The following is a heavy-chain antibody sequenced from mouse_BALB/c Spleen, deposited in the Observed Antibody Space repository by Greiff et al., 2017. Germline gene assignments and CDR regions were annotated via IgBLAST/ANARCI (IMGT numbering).Heavy chain of an antibody. Sequence: EVKVVESGGGLVKPGGSLKLSCAASGFTFSDYYMYWVRQTPEKRLEWVATISDGGSYTYYPDSVKGRFTISRDNAKNNLYLQMSSLKSEDTAMYYCARDAEITTVVGAMDYWGQGTSVTVSS. J-gene: IGHJ4*01. V-gene: IGHV5-4*02. CDR1: GFTFSDYY. D-gene: IGHD1-1*01. CDR2: ISDGGSYT. CDR3: ARDAEITTVVGAMDY.